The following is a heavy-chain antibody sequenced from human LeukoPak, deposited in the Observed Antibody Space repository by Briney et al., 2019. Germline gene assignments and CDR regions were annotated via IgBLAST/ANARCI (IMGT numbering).Heavy chain of an antibody. CDR1: GFTFSSYE. CDR3: AKDPDSPIAAAGGY. Sequence: PGGSLRLSCAASGFTFSSYEMNWVRQAPGKGLEWVSYISSSGITIYYADSVKGRFTISRDNAKNTLYLQMNSLRAEDTAVYYCAKDPDSPIAAAGGYWGQGTLVTVSS. D-gene: IGHD6-13*01. CDR2: ISSSGITI. V-gene: IGHV3-48*03. J-gene: IGHJ4*02.